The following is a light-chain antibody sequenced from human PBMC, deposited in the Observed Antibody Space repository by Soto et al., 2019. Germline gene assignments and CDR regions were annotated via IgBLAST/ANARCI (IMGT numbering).Light chain of an antibody. CDR2: GNN. J-gene: IGLJ2*01. CDR1: GSSVGTNT. CDR3: RAWDGSRNNVL. Sequence: QSVLTQPPSASGTPGQRVTISCSGSGSSVGTNTVNWYRQLSGTAPKLLMYGNNHRPSAVPDRLSGSKSGTSASLAISGLRSEDEAEYYCRAWDGSRNNVLFGGGTKLTVL. V-gene: IGLV1-44*01.